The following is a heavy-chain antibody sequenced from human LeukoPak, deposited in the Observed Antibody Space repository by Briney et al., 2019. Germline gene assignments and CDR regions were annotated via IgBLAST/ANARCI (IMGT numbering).Heavy chain of an antibody. J-gene: IGHJ4*02. CDR2: ISGSGGST. Sequence: PGGSLRLSCAASGFTFSSYAMSWVRQPPGKGLEWVSAISGSGGSTYYADSVKGRFTISRDNSKNTLYLQMNSLRAEDTAVYYCVTKEVLLWFGELDYWGQGTLVTVSS. V-gene: IGHV3-23*01. D-gene: IGHD3-10*01. CDR3: VTKEVLLWFGELDY. CDR1: GFTFSSYA.